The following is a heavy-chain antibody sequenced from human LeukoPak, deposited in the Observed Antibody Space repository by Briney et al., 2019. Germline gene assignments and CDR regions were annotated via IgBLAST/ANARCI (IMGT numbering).Heavy chain of an antibody. CDR3: TTYDNSAYYSDY. CDR2: IKSKTDGGTI. CDR1: GFTFSNAW. D-gene: IGHD3-22*01. V-gene: IGHV3-15*01. J-gene: IGHJ4*02. Sequence: GGSLRLSCAASGFTFSNAWMSWVRQAPGKGLELVGRIKSKTDGGTIEYTAPVKGRFTISRDDSENTPYLQMNSLKAEDTAVYYCTTYDNSAYYSDYWGQGTLVTVSS.